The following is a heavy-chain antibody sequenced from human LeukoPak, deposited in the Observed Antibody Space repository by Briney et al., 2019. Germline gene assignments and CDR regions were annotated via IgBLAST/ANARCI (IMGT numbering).Heavy chain of an antibody. CDR2: VTTTDATT. CDR3: TIMHGYYDGSGYWVQ. D-gene: IGHD3-22*01. Sequence: GGSLRLSCAASGFTFGSYGMSWVRQAPGKGLEWVSFVTTTDATTSYADSVKGRFTISRDNARDTLYMQMNSLRDEDTALYYCTIMHGYYDGSGYWVQWGQGTLVTVSS. J-gene: IGHJ4*02. CDR1: GFTFGSYG. V-gene: IGHV3-23*01.